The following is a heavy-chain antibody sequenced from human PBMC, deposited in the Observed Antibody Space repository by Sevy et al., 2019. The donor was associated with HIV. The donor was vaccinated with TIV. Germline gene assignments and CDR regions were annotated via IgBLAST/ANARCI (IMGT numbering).Heavy chain of an antibody. CDR3: ARNLDYYASGPPDS. Sequence: GGSLRLSCAASGFTFSYYNMNWVRQAPGKGLEWVSSISSGSSYIFYVDSVKGRFTISRDNAKDSLFLQMNSLRAEDTAVYYCARNLDYYASGPPDSWGRGTLVTVSP. V-gene: IGHV3-21*01. D-gene: IGHD3-10*01. CDR1: GFTFSYYN. CDR2: ISSGSSYI. J-gene: IGHJ4*02.